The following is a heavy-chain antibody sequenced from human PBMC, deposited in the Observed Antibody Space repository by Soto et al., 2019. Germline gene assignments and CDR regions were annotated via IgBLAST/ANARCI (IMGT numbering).Heavy chain of an antibody. CDR1: GYTFSTYS. CDR2: LSYDVRNN. Sequence: GGSLRLSCAASGYTFSTYSMHWVRQAPGKGLEWVAVLSYDVRNNFYADSVKGRFTISRDNSKNTLYLQMNSLRAEDTAVYYCAKVPLVIMSCAFDIWGQGTMVTVSS. D-gene: IGHD3-9*01. J-gene: IGHJ3*02. CDR3: AKVPLVIMSCAFDI. V-gene: IGHV3-30*04.